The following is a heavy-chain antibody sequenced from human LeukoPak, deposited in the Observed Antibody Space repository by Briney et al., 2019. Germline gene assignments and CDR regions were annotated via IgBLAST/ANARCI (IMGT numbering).Heavy chain of an antibody. CDR2: IKSKTDGGTT. CDR1: GFTLNNAW. J-gene: IGHJ3*02. V-gene: IGHV3-15*07. CDR3: ATPTTTSYAFDI. D-gene: IGHD4-11*01. Sequence: GGSRRLSCAASGFTLNNAWMNWVRQAPGKGLEWVGRIKSKTDGGTTDYAAPVKGRFTISRDDSKNTLYLQMNSLKTEDTAVYYCATPTTTSYAFDIWGQGTMVTVSS.